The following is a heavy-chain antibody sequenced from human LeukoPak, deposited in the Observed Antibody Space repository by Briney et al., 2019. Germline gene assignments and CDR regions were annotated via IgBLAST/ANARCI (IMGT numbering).Heavy chain of an antibody. V-gene: IGHV3-23*01. CDR3: AKDHDCTGLFQDRDY. CDR2: ISISANT. D-gene: IGHD2-8*02. CDR1: GFTLSRYA. Sequence: GGSLRLSCAASGFTLSRYAMNWVRQAPGKGLEWVSTISISANTHYADSVKGRFTISRDNSKSTLYLQMNSLRAEDTAIYYCAKDHDCTGLFQDRDYWGQGTQVTISS. J-gene: IGHJ4*02.